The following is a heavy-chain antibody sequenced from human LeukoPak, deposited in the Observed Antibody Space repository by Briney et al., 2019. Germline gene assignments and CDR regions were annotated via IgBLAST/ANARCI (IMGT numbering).Heavy chain of an antibody. J-gene: IGHJ3*02. V-gene: IGHV3-23*01. CDR3: ARALPSPLYSGSYADAFDI. D-gene: IGHD1-26*01. CDR1: GFTFSSYA. Sequence: GGSLRLSCTASGFTFSSYAMNWVRQAPGKGLEWVSDIGAGGTFTYYADSVKGRFTIFRDNSRNTLYLQMNSLRAEDTAVYYCARALPSPLYSGSYADAFDIWGQGTMVTVSS. CDR2: IGAGGTFT.